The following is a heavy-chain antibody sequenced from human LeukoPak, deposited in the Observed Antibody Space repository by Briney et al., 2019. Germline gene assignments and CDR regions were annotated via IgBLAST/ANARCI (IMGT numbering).Heavy chain of an antibody. V-gene: IGHV4-34*01. D-gene: IGHD3-10*01. CDR2: INHSGST. Sequence: PSETLSLTCAVYGGSFSGYYWSWIRQPPGKGLEWIGEINHSGSTNCNPSLKSRVAISVDTSKNQFSLKLSSVTAADTAVYYCAREEYYYGSGSYFGWFDPWGQGTLVTVSS. CDR1: GGSFSGYY. CDR3: AREEYYYGSGSYFGWFDP. J-gene: IGHJ5*02.